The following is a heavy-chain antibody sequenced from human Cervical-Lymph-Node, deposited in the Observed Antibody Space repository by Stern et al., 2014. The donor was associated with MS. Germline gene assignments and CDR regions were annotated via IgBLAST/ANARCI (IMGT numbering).Heavy chain of an antibody. CDR1: GGSISSYY. D-gene: IGHD2-15*01. V-gene: IGHV4-59*01. Sequence: QLKLHESVPGLVKPSETLSLTCIVSGGSISSYYWSWIRQPPGKGLEWIGHIYYSGSTNYNPSHKSRVTISVDTSKNQFSRKLSSVTAADTAVYYCARDSGHCSGGGCYVTWGQGTLVTVSS. J-gene: IGHJ5*02. CDR3: ARDSGHCSGGGCYVT. CDR2: IYYSGST.